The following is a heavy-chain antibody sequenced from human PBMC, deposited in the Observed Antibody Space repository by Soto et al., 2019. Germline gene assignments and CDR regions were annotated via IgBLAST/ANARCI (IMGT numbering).Heavy chain of an antibody. CDR1: GFTFSSYA. V-gene: IGHV3-30-3*01. CDR2: ISYDGSNK. D-gene: IGHD5-12*01. J-gene: IGHJ4*02. CDR3: ARDSVWYGYNDS. Sequence: QVQLVESGGGVVQPGRSLRLSCAASGFTFSSYAMHWVRQAPGKGLEWVAVISYDGSNKYYADSVKGRFTISRDNSKNTLYLQMNSLRAEDTAVYYCARDSVWYGYNDSWGQGTLVTVSS.